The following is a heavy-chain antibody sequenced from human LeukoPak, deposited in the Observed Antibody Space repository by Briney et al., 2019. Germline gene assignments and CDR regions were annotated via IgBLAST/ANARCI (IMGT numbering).Heavy chain of an antibody. J-gene: IGHJ4*02. D-gene: IGHD4-11*01. CDR1: GYTFSDHY. CDR2: INPKTGDT. Sequence: ASVKVSCKPSGYTFSDHYMHWVRQTPGQGLEWIAWINPKTGDTAYAQRFQGRITVTSDTSINTAYMDLSSLTSDDTAVFYCARDLTANIDSSYWGQGTVVTVSS. V-gene: IGHV1-2*02. CDR3: ARDLTANIDSSY.